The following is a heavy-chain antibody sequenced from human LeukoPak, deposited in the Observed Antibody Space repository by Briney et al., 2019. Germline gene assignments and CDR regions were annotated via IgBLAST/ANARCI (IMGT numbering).Heavy chain of an antibody. D-gene: IGHD2-2*01. CDR3: ARKVRDVVVPAANVGFDP. J-gene: IGHJ5*02. V-gene: IGHV1-69*13. CDR2: IIPIFGTA. Sequence: ASVKVSCKASGGTFISYAIGWVRQAPGQGLEWMGGIIPIFGTANYAQKFQGRVTITADESTSTAYMELSSLRSEDTAVYYGARKVRDVVVPAANVGFDPWGQGTLVTVSS. CDR1: GGTFISYA.